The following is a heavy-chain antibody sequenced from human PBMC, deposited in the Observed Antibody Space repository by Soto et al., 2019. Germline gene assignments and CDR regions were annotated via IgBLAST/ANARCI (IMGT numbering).Heavy chain of an antibody. D-gene: IGHD2-8*02. CDR2: INPDSGAT. CDR1: GYSFTGYY. V-gene: IGHV1-2*02. CDR3: ARGDYGTGGYPFPYFDY. Sequence: HEHLVQSGAEVKRPGASLKVSCKAFGYSFTGYYIHWVRQAPGQGLEWMGWINPDSGATNYAQNFQGRVTLTSDTSISTVSMDLTSLTSDDTAVYYCARGDYGTGGYPFPYFDYWGQGTLVIVSS. J-gene: IGHJ4*02.